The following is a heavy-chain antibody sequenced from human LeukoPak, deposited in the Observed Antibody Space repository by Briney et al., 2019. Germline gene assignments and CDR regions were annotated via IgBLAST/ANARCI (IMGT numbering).Heavy chain of an antibody. CDR2: IYPGDSDT. D-gene: IGHD6-13*01. CDR1: GYSFTSYW. Sequence: GESLKISCEGSGYSFTSYWIGWVRQMPGKGLEWMGIIYPGDSDTRYSPSFQGQVTISADKSISTAYLQWSSLKASDTAMYYYASSSSWYFHFDYWGQGTLVTASS. CDR3: ASSSSWYFHFDY. J-gene: IGHJ4*02. V-gene: IGHV5-51*01.